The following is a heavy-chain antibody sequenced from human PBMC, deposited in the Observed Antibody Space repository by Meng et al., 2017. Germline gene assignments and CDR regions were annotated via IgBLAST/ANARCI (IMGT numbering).Heavy chain of an antibody. D-gene: IGHD3-10*01. V-gene: IGHV3-11*01. CDR2: ISSSGSTI. Sequence: QVQLVESGGGLVKPGGSLRRSCAASGFTFSDYYVSWIRQVPGKGLEWVSYISSSGSTIYYADSVKGRFTISRDNAKNSLYLQMNSLRAEDTAAYYCARDNYYGSGSIDYWGQGTLVTVSS. J-gene: IGHJ4*02. CDR3: ARDNYYGSGSIDY. CDR1: GFTFSDYY.